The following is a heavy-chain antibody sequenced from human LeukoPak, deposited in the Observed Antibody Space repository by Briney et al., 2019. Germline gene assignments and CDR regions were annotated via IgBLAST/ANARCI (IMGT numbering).Heavy chain of an antibody. D-gene: IGHD2-15*01. V-gene: IGHV3-48*03. J-gene: IGHJ3*02. CDR2: ISSSGSSV. CDR1: GFTFSGYE. CDR3: ARDITTMVVAVSRLFGDAFDI. Sequence: GGSLRLSCAASGFTFSGYEMNWVRQAPGEGLEWISFISSSGSSVKYADSVKGRFTISRDNAKNSLYLQMNSLRAEDTAVYYCARDITTMVVAVSRLFGDAFDIWGQGTMVTVSS.